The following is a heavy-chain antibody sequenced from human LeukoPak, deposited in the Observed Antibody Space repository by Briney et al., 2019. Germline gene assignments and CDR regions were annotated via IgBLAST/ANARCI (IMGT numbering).Heavy chain of an antibody. V-gene: IGHV4-61*08. J-gene: IGHJ5*02. CDR3: AKLRIAAAGTANWFDP. Sequence: PSETLSLTCNVSGGSISSGGYYWSWIRQPPGKGLEWIGYIYYSGSTNYNPSLKSRVTISVDTSKNQFSLKLSSVTAADTAVYYCAKLRIAAAGTANWFDPWGQGTLVTVSS. CDR2: IYYSGST. CDR1: GGSISSGGYY. D-gene: IGHD6-13*01.